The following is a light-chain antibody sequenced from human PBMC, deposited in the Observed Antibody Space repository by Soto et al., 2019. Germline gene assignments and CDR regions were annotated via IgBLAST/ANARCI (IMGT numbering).Light chain of an antibody. J-gene: IGLJ3*02. CDR2: GVT. CDR3: FSYAGSSIWV. CDR1: RSDIGSYNN. V-gene: IGLV2-23*02. Sequence: QSVLTQPASVSGSPGQSITISCSGSRSDIGSYNNVAWYQQHPGKAGRVMIFGVTKRPSRISDRFFGSKSGSTASLTISGLQAEDEADYFCFSYAGSSIWVFGGGTKVTVL.